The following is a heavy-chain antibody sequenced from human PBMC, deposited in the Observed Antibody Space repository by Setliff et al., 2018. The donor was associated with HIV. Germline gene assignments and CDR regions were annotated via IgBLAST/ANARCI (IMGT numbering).Heavy chain of an antibody. CDR1: GYTFSTYG. V-gene: IGHV1-18*01. D-gene: IGHD3-16*02. Sequence: ASVKVSCKASGYTFSTYGISWVRQAPGQGLEWMGWISVYNDNTNYAQKFQGRVTMTTDTSTNTAYMELRSLRSDDTAVYYCAREAFGDYVWGSYRYKDYWGQGTLVTVSS. CDR2: ISVYNDNT. CDR3: AREAFGDYVWGSYRYKDY. J-gene: IGHJ4*02.